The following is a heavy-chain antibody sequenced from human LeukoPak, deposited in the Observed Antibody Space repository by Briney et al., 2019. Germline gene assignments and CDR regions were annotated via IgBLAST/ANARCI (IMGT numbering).Heavy chain of an antibody. Sequence: GGTLRLSCAASGFTFSSYWMSWVRQAPGKGLEWVANISNDGSEKYYVASVKGRFTISRDNAKNSLYLQMNSLTAEDTAVYYCARVYPYSSSRRYYYYGMDVWGQGTTVTVSS. CDR2: ISNDGSEK. D-gene: IGHD6-13*01. CDR1: GFTFSSYW. J-gene: IGHJ6*02. V-gene: IGHV3-7*04. CDR3: ARVYPYSSSRRYYYYGMDV.